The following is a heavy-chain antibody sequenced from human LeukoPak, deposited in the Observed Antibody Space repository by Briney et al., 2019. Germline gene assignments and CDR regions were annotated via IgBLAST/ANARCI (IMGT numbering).Heavy chain of an antibody. CDR2: IYYSGST. Sequence: PSETLSLTCTVSGGSISSYYWSWLRQPPGKGLEWIGYIYYSGSTNYNPSLESRVTISVDTSKNQFSLKLSSVTAADTAVYYCARLGEGAAAGTFDYWGQGTLVTVSS. CDR1: GGSISSYY. CDR3: ARLGEGAAAGTFDY. J-gene: IGHJ4*02. D-gene: IGHD6-13*01. V-gene: IGHV4-59*08.